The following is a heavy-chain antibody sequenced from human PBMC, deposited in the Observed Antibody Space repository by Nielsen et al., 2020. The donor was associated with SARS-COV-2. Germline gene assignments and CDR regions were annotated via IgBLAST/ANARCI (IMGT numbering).Heavy chain of an antibody. Sequence: SLKISCAASGFTFDDYAMHWVRQAPGKGLEWVSGISWNSGSIGYADSVKGRFTISRDNAKNSLYLQMNSLRAEDTALYYCARNDYYYYYYMDVWGKGTTVTGSS. CDR1: GFTFDDYA. D-gene: IGHD1-1*01. CDR2: ISWNSGSI. V-gene: IGHV3-9*01. J-gene: IGHJ6*03. CDR3: ARNDYYYYYYMDV.